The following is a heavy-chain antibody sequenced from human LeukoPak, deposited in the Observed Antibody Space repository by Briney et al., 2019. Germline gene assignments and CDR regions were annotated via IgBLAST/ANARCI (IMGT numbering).Heavy chain of an antibody. CDR2: IIPIFGTA. Sequence: PVASVKVSCKASGGTFSSYAISWVRQAPGQGLEWMGGIIPIFGTANYAQKFQGRVTITTDESTSTAYMELSSLRSEDTAAYYCAQNIKPTYYDFWSGDSYYYYMDVWGKGTTVTVSS. V-gene: IGHV1-69*05. D-gene: IGHD3-3*01. CDR3: AQNIKPTYYDFWSGDSYYYYMDV. CDR1: GGTFSSYA. J-gene: IGHJ6*03.